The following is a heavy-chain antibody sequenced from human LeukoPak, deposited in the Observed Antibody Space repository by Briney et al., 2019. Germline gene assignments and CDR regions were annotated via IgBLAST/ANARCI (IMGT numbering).Heavy chain of an antibody. CDR3: ARHVSTMVRGVIIAGGWFDP. V-gene: IGHV4-39*01. CDR1: GASISSTHYY. CDR2: IYYTGST. Sequence: SETLSLTCSVSGASISSTHYYWGWIRQPPGKGLEWIGSIYYTGSTYYNPSLKSRVTISVDTSQNQFSLKLSSVTAADTAVFYCARHVSTMVRGVIIAGGWFDPWGQGTLVTVSS. D-gene: IGHD3-10*01. J-gene: IGHJ5*02.